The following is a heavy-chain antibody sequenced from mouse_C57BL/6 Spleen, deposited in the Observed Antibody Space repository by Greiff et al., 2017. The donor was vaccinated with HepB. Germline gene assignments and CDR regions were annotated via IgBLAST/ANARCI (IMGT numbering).Heavy chain of an antibody. CDR2: ISGGGGNT. V-gene: IGHV5-9*01. Sequence: DVMLVESGGGLVKPGGSLKLSCAASGFTFSSYTMSWVRQTPEKRLEWVATISGGGGNTYYPDSVKGRFTISRDNAKNTLYLQMSSLRSEDTALYYCARHYSGDGFAYWGQGTLVTVSA. CDR3: ARHYSGDGFAY. D-gene: IGHD3-1*01. J-gene: IGHJ3*01. CDR1: GFTFSSYT.